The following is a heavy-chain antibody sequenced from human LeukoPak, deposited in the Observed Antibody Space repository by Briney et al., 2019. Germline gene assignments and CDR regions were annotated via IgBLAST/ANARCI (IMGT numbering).Heavy chain of an antibody. CDR1: GGTSSSYA. Sequence: ASVKVSCKASGGTSSSYAISWVRQAPGQGLEWVGTIIPILGVANYAQKFQGRVTITADKSTSSAYMELSSLRSEDTALYYCARGYYGSSAYYPNDYWGQGTLVTVSS. J-gene: IGHJ4*02. D-gene: IGHD3-22*01. CDR2: IIPILGVA. CDR3: ARGYYGSSAYYPNDY. V-gene: IGHV1-69*04.